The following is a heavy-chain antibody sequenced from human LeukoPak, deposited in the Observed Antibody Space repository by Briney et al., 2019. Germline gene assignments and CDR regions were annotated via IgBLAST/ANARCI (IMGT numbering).Heavy chain of an antibody. CDR1: GFTVSSNY. CDR3: ARGNFWSGYYGMDV. CDR2: IFSGGST. J-gene: IGHJ6*02. D-gene: IGHD3-3*01. Sequence: GGSLRLSCAASGFTVSSNYMSWVRQAPGKGLEWASVIFSGGSTYYADSVKGRFTISRDNSKNTLYLQMNSLRAEDTAVYYCARGNFWSGYYGMDVWGQGTTVTVSS. V-gene: IGHV3-53*01.